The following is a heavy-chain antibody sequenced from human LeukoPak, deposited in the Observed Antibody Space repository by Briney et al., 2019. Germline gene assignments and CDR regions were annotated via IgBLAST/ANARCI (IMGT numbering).Heavy chain of an antibody. J-gene: IGHJ6*02. CDR1: GFTFSNYA. V-gene: IGHV3-33*08. CDR3: ARDPQNSVQLWLRRYYYYGMDV. D-gene: IGHD5-18*01. Sequence: GGSLRLSCAASGFTFSNYAMHWVRQAPGKGLEWVAVIWYDGSNKYYADSVKGRFTISRDNSKNTLYLQMNSLRAEDTAVYYCARDPQNSVQLWLRRYYYYGMDVWGQGTTVTVSS. CDR2: IWYDGSNK.